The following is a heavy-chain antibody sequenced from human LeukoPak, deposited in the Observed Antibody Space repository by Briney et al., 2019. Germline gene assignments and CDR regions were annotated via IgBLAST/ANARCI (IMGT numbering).Heavy chain of an antibody. Sequence: ASVKVSCKASGGTFSSYAISWVRQAPGQGLEWMGRIIPIFGTANYAQKFQVRVTITTDESTSTAYMELSSLRSEDTAVYYCARDLCSNYVSWRPCDNAFDIWGQGTMVTVSS. D-gene: IGHD4-11*01. V-gene: IGHV1-69*05. CDR1: GGTFSSYA. CDR2: IIPIFGTA. CDR3: ARDLCSNYVSWRPCDNAFDI. J-gene: IGHJ3*02.